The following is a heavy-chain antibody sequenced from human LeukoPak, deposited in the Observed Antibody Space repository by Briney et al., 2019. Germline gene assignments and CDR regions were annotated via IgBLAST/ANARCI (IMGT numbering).Heavy chain of an antibody. V-gene: IGHV1-8*01. CDR3: ARGPIAVAGHFDY. CDR2: MNPNSGNT. CDR1: GYTFTSYD. Sequence: ASVKVSCKASGYTFTSYDINWVRQATGQGLEWKGWMNPNSGNTGYAQKFQGRVTMTRNTSISTAYMELSSLRSEDTAVYYCARGPIAVAGHFDYWGQGTLVTVSS. D-gene: IGHD6-19*01. J-gene: IGHJ4*02.